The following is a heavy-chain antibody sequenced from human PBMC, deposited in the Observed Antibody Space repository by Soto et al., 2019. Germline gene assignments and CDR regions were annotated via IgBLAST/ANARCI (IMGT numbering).Heavy chain of an antibody. Sequence: SETLSLTCTVSGGSISSYYWSWIRQPPGKGLEWIGYIYYSGSTNYNPSLKSRVTISVDTSKNQFSLKLSSVTAADTAVYYCAGALVVPAANWFDPWGQGTLVTVSS. J-gene: IGHJ5*02. D-gene: IGHD2-2*01. CDR3: AGALVVPAANWFDP. CDR1: GGSISSYY. CDR2: IYYSGST. V-gene: IGHV4-59*01.